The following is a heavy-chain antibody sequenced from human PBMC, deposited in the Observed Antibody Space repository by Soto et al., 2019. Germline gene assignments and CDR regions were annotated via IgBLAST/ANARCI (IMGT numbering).Heavy chain of an antibody. J-gene: IGHJ6*02. V-gene: IGHV3-30-3*01. Sequence: GGSLRLSCAASGFTFSSYAMHWVRQAPGKGLEWVAVISYDGSNKYYADSVKGRFTISRDNSKNTLYLQMNSLRAEDTAVYYCARFGGSLRGIFGVVRVYYYYGMDVWGQGTTVTVS. CDR1: GFTFSSYA. D-gene: IGHD3-3*01. CDR2: ISYDGSNK. CDR3: ARFGGSLRGIFGVVRVYYYYGMDV.